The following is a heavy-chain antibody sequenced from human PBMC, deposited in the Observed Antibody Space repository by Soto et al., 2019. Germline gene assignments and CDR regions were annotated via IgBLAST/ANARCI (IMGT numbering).Heavy chain of an antibody. V-gene: IGHV3-11*01. CDR3: AKENWATPDS. CDR2: ISEGSGRAT. CDR1: GFIFRNWF. J-gene: IGHJ4*02. D-gene: IGHD7-27*01. Sequence: GGSLRLSCAASGFIFRNWFMSWIRQAPGKGLEWISYISEGSGRATRYADSVKGRFTISRDNAKNSLFLQTNNLTVEDTAVYYCAKENWATPDSWGQGTLVTVSS.